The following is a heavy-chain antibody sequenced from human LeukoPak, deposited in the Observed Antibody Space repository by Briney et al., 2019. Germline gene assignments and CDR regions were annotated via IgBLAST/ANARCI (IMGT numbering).Heavy chain of an antibody. CDR3: TWMATIFTFDY. V-gene: IGHV3-15*01. CDR2: IRNDRIT. Sequence: PGGSLRLSCVLSGLTFSDAWMSWVRQAPGKGLEWVGRIRNDRITDYAAPVQGRFSISRDNSKNTFYLQMNSLRTEDTGMYFCTWMATIFTFDYWGQGTLVTVSS. J-gene: IGHJ4*02. D-gene: IGHD5-12*01. CDR1: GLTFSDAW.